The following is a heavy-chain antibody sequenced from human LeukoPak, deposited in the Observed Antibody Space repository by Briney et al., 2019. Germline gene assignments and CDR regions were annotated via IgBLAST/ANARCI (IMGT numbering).Heavy chain of an antibody. CDR3: ARDGFWAIDY. Sequence: GGPLRLSCAASGFTFRSYSMNWVRQAPGKGREWVSHISSSSSTIYYADSVKGRFTISRDNAKNSLYLQMDSLRAEDTAVYYCARDGFWAIDYWGQGTLVTVSS. J-gene: IGHJ4*02. CDR2: ISSSSSTI. V-gene: IGHV3-48*04. CDR1: GFTFRSYS. D-gene: IGHD2/OR15-2a*01.